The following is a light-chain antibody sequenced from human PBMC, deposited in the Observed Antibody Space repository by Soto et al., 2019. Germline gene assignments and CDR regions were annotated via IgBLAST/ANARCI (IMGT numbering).Light chain of an antibody. CDR3: GTWDNSLRIYV. V-gene: IGLV1-51*02. J-gene: IGLJ1*01. CDR1: SSNIGNNY. CDR2: EDN. Sequence: QSVLTQPPSVSAAPGQRVTISCSGTSSNIGNNYVSWYQHFQGTAPKLLIYEDNKRPSEIPDRFSGSKSGTSATLGITGLQTGDEADYYCGTWDNSLRIYVFATGTKVTVL.